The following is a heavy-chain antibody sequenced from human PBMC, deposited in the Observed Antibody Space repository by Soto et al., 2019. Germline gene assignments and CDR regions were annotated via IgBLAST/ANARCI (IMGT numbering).Heavy chain of an antibody. CDR1: GGSISSYY. D-gene: IGHD5-12*01. CDR3: ARGGGYDFPYYYYYYMDV. V-gene: IGHV4-59*01. Sequence: SETLSLTCTVSGGSISSYYWSWIRQPPGKGLEWIGYIYYSGSTNYNPSLKSRVTISVDTSKNQFSLKLSSVTAADTAVYYCARGGGYDFPYYYYYYMDVWGKGTTVTVSS. J-gene: IGHJ6*03. CDR2: IYYSGST.